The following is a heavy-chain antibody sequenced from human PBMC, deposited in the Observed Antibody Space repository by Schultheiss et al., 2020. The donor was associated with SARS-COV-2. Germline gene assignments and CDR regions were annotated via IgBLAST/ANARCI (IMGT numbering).Heavy chain of an antibody. J-gene: IGHJ6*03. Sequence: SETLTLTCAVYGGSFSGYYWSWIRQPPGKGLEWIGEINHSGSTNYNPSPKSRVTITVDTSKNQFFLKLSSVTAADKDVYYCARVAARVYYYYMDVWGKGTTVTVSS. CDR2: INHSGST. CDR1: GGSFSGYY. CDR3: ARVAARVYYYYMDV. D-gene: IGHD6-13*01. V-gene: IGHV4-34*01.